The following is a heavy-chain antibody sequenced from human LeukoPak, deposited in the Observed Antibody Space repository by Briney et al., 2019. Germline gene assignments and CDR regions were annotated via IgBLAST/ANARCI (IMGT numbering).Heavy chain of an antibody. J-gene: IGHJ3*02. CDR2: ISAYNGNT. Sequence: GASVKVSCKASGYTFTSYGISWVRQAPGQGLEWMGWISAYNGNTNYAQKLQGRVTMTTDTSTSTAYMELRSLRSDDTAVYYCARGSMGIAARLRAFDIWGQGTMVTVSS. V-gene: IGHV1-18*01. D-gene: IGHD6-6*01. CDR1: GYTFTSYG. CDR3: ARGSMGIAARLRAFDI.